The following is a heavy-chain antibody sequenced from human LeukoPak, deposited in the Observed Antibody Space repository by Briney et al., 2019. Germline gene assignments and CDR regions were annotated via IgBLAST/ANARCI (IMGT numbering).Heavy chain of an antibody. CDR3: ARVGRGALDY. CDR2: IKQDGSEK. D-gene: IGHD3-10*01. CDR1: GFTFSTYA. Sequence: GVSLRLSCAASGFTFSTYAMSWVRQAPGKGLEWVANIKQDGSEKYYVDSVKGRFTISRDNAKNSLYLQMNSLRGEDAAVYYCARVGRGALDYWGQGTLVTVSS. J-gene: IGHJ4*02. V-gene: IGHV3-7*05.